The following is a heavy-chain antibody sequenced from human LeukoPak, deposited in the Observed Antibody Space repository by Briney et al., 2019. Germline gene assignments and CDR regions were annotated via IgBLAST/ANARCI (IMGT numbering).Heavy chain of an antibody. V-gene: IGHV1-46*01. J-gene: IGHJ3*02. D-gene: IGHD6-13*01. Sequence: ASVKVSCKASGYTFTSYYMHWVRQAPGQGLEWMGIINPSGGSTSYAQKFQGRVTMTRDTSTSTVYMELSSLRSEDTAVYYCARDPSIAPAGTGSNAFDIWGQGTMVTVSS. CDR2: INPSGGST. CDR1: GYTFTSYY. CDR3: ARDPSIAPAGTGSNAFDI.